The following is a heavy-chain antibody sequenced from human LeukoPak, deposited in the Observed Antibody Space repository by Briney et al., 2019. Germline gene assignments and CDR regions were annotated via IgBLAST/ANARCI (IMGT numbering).Heavy chain of an antibody. CDR1: GYTFISYW. CDR2: ISPGDSDT. J-gene: IGHJ4*02. V-gene: IGHV5-51*01. Sequence: GESLKISCKVSGYTFISYWIGWVRQMPGRGLEWMGIISPGDSDTRYSPSFQGQVTISVDKSISTAYLQWSSLKASDTAMYYCARGEVYFDYWGQGTLVTVSS. CDR3: ARGEVYFDY.